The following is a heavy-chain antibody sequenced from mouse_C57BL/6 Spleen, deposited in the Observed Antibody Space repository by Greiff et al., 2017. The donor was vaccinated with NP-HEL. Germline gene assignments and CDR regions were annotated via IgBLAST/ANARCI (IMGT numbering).Heavy chain of an antibody. CDR1: GYSFTGYF. V-gene: IGHV1-20*01. Sequence: EVKLQESGPELVKPGDSVKISCKASGYSFTGYFMNWVMQSHGKSLEWIGRINPYNGDTFYNQKFKGKATLTVDKSSSTAHMELRSLTSEDSAVYYCAREGTGRFAYWGQGTLVTVSA. J-gene: IGHJ3*01. CDR3: AREGTGRFAY. D-gene: IGHD4-1*01. CDR2: INPYNGDT.